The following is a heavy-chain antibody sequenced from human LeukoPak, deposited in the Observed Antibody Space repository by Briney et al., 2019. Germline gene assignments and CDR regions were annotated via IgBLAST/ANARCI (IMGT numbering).Heavy chain of an antibody. CDR2: IYYSGST. Sequence: SETLSLTCTVSGGSISSYYWSWIRQPPGKGLEWIGYIYYSGSTNYNPSLKSRVTISVDTSKNQFSLKLSSVTAADTAVYYCARLTTSYCSGGSCYFLYYLDYWGQGTLVTVSS. CDR1: GGSISSYY. D-gene: IGHD2-15*01. CDR3: ARLTTSYCSGGSCYFLYYLDY. V-gene: IGHV4-59*01. J-gene: IGHJ4*02.